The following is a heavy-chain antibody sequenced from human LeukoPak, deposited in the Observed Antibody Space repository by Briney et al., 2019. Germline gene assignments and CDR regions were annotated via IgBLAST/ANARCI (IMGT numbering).Heavy chain of an antibody. CDR2: INPNSGGT. J-gene: IGHJ6*03. V-gene: IGHV1-2*02. D-gene: IGHD2/OR15-2a*01. CDR3: ARDSSPYYHYNMDV. CDR1: GYTFIGYY. Sequence: ASVKVSCKASGYTFIGYYMHWVRQAPGQGLEWMGWINPNSGGTDYVQKFQGRVTMTRDTSISTAFLEVSRLRSDDTAVYYCARDSSPYYHYNMDVWGTGTTVTVSS.